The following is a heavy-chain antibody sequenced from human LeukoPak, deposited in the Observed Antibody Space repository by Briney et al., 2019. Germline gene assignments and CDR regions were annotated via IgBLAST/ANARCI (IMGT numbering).Heavy chain of an antibody. Sequence: GGSLRLSCAASGFTFSSYGMHWVRQAPGKGLEWVAVITYDGSNKSYADSVKGRFTISRDNSKNTQYLQMNSLRAEDTAVYYCAKGGYSYSRYYYYMDVWGKGTTVTVSS. CDR3: AKGGYSYSRYYYYMDV. V-gene: IGHV3-30*18. D-gene: IGHD5-18*01. CDR1: GFTFSSYG. CDR2: ITYDGSNK. J-gene: IGHJ6*03.